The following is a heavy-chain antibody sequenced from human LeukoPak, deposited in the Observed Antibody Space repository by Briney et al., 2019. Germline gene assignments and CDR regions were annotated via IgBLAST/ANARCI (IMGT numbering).Heavy chain of an antibody. CDR3: ARPQGLSGSGNFDY. D-gene: IGHD3-10*01. Sequence: GGSLRLSCAASGFTFSSYAMSWVRQAPGKGLEWVSAISGSGGSTYYADSVKGRFTISRDNSKNTLYLQMNSLRAEDTAVYYCARPQGLSGSGNFDYWGQGTLVTVSS. CDR1: GFTFSSYA. CDR2: ISGSGGST. V-gene: IGHV3-23*01. J-gene: IGHJ4*02.